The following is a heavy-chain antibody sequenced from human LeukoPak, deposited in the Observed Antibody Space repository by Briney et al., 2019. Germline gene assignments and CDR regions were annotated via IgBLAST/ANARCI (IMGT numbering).Heavy chain of an antibody. Sequence: GGSLRLSCAASGFTFSRYGMHWVRQAPGKGLEWVTFIRSDESNKYYADSVKGRFTVSRDNSKSTLYLQMNSLRAEDTAVYYCAKLVSPVVTLNYWGQGTLVTVSS. V-gene: IGHV3-30*02. J-gene: IGHJ4*02. CDR2: IRSDESNK. CDR3: AKLVSPVVTLNY. D-gene: IGHD2-2*01. CDR1: GFTFSRYG.